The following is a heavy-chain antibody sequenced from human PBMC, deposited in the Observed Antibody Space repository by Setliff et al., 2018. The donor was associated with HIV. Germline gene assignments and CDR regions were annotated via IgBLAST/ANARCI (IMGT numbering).Heavy chain of an antibody. D-gene: IGHD1-26*01. Sequence: PSETLSLTCAVYGGSFSDNYWSWIRQSPGKGLEWIGEINHSGRTKYSPSLRSRVSISVDTSRNECSLKLTSVTAADTAVYYCAREVRWELPQGFDHWGQGSQVTVSS. CDR3: AREVRWELPQGFDH. CDR1: GGSFSDNY. CDR2: INHSGRT. V-gene: IGHV4-34*01. J-gene: IGHJ4*02.